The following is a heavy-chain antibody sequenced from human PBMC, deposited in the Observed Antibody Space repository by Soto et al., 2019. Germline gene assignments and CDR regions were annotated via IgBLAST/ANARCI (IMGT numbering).Heavy chain of an antibody. V-gene: IGHV4-34*02. D-gene: IGHD1-1*01. CDR2: IHPSGST. CDR3: SRGNDADKGGRT. CDR1: DGSLSDDY. J-gene: IGHJ5*02. Sequence: QVQLQHWGAGLLKPSETLSLTCAVYDGSLSDDYYTWTRQSPGKGLEWIGEIHPSGSTYYNPSLKTRXXLXQXXSKKQFSLNLLSLTAAEPGEYYCSRGNDADKGGRTWGQGTLVTVSS.